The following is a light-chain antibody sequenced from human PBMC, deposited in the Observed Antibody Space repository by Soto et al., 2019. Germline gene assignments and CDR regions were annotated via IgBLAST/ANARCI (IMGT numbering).Light chain of an antibody. Sequence: EIVLTQSPGTLSLSPGERATLSCRASQSVSSSYLAWYQQKPGQAPRLLIYGASSRATGIPDRFSGSGSETDFTLTLSRLEPEDFAVYYFQQYGSSPWAFGQGTKVEIK. CDR2: GAS. CDR1: QSVSSSY. J-gene: IGKJ1*01. CDR3: QQYGSSPWA. V-gene: IGKV3-20*01.